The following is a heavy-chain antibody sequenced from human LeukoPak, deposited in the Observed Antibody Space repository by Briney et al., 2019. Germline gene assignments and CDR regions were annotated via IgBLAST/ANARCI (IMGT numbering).Heavy chain of an antibody. CDR1: GFTFSSYA. V-gene: IGHV3-23*01. J-gene: IGHJ4*02. CDR3: AKAPLYYYDSSGYYYFDY. CDR2: ISGSGGST. D-gene: IGHD3-22*01. Sequence: GGSLRLSCAASGFTFSSYAMSWVRQAPGKGLEWVSAISGSGGSTYYADSVKGRFTISRDNSKNTLYLQMNSLRAEDTAVYYCAKAPLYYYDSSGYYYFDYWGQGTLVTVPS.